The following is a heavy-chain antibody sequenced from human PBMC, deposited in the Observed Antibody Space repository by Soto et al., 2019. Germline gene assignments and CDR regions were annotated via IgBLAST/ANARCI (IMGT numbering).Heavy chain of an antibody. V-gene: IGHV3-30-3*01. Sequence: QVQLVESGGGVVQPGRSLRLSCAASGFTFSSYAMHWVRQAPGKGLEWVAVISYDGSNKYYADSVKGRFTISRDNSKNTLYLQMNILRAEDTAVYYCARDLFIAAAGTLDYWGQGTLVTVSS. D-gene: IGHD6-13*01. CDR1: GFTFSSYA. CDR2: ISYDGSNK. CDR3: ARDLFIAAAGTLDY. J-gene: IGHJ4*02.